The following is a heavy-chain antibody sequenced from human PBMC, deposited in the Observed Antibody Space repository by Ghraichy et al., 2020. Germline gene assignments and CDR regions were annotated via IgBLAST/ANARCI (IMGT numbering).Heavy chain of an antibody. CDR2: IFYSGST. V-gene: IGHV4-59*01. D-gene: IGHD2-2*01. Sequence: SETLSLTCTVSGGSISGYYWSWIRQPPGKGLEWIGYIFYSGSTDYNPSLKSRVTISVETSKNQFSLRLSSVTAADTAVYYCAREKLYCSGTSCQPTIDYWGQGTLVTVSS. CDR3: AREKLYCSGTSCQPTIDY. CDR1: GGSISGYY. J-gene: IGHJ4*02.